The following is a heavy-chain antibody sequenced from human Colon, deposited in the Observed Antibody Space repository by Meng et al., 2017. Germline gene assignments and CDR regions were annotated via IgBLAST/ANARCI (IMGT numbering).Heavy chain of an antibody. V-gene: IGHV3-7*03. CDR2: IKEDGSEK. D-gene: IGHD3-22*01. CDR1: GFTFSSYW. J-gene: IGHJ4*02. CDR3: AKSYYHDSSFFDS. Sequence: GESLKISCAASGFTFSSYWMSWVRQAPGKGLEWVANIKEDGSEKYYVDSVKGRFTISRDNAKNSLYLQMNSLRAEDTALYYCAKSYYHDSSFFDSWGPGTLVTVSS.